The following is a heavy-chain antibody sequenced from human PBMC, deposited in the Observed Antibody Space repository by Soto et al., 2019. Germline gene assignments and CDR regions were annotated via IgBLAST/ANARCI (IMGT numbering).Heavy chain of an antibody. V-gene: IGHV3-21*01. D-gene: IGHD5-18*01. J-gene: IGHJ4*02. CDR1: GFTFSSYA. CDR3: ARLGGALTATDY. Sequence: PGGSLRLSCSASGFTFSSYAMSWVRQAPGKGLEWVSAISSSSSYIYYADSVKGRFTISRDNAKNSLYLQMNSLRAEDTAVYYCARLGGALTATDYWGQGTLVTVSS. CDR2: ISSSSSYI.